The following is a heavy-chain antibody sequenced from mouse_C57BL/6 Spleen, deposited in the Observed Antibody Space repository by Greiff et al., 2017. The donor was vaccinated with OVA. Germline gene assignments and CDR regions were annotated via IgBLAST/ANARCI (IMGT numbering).Heavy chain of an antibody. CDR1: GFSLTSYG. CDR3: ARGDYGYDGGFAY. V-gene: IGHV2-2*01. CDR2: IWSGGST. D-gene: IGHD2-2*01. J-gene: IGHJ3*01. Sequence: VQLQQSGPGLVQPSQSLSITCTVSGFSLTSYGVHWVRQSPGKGLEWLGVIWSGGSTDYNAAFISRLSISKDNSKIQVFFKMNSLQADDTAIYYCARGDYGYDGGFAYWGQGTLVTVSA.